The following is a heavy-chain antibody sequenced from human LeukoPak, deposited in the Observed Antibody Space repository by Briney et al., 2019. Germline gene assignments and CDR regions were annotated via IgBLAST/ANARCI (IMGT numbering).Heavy chain of an antibody. J-gene: IGHJ3*02. CDR3: ASPSYYDSSGYANDAFDI. CDR2: ISAHNGNT. CDR1: GYTFTSYG. Sequence: VASVKVSCKASGYTFTSYGISWVRQAPGQGLEWMGWISAHNGNTNYAQKLQGRVTMTTDTSTSTAYMELRSLRSDDTAVYYCASPSYYDSSGYANDAFDIWGQGTMVTVSS. D-gene: IGHD3-22*01. V-gene: IGHV1-18*01.